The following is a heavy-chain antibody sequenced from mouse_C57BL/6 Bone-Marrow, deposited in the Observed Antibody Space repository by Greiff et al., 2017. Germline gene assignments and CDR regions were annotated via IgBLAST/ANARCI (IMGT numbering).Heavy chain of an antibody. Sequence: VQLQQSGPELVKPGASVKISCKASGYSFTGYYMNWVKQSPEKSLEWIGEINPSTGGTTYNQKFKAKATLTVDKSSSTAYMQLKSLTSEDSAVYYCARYHYYGSSLYYFDYWGQGTTLTVSS. CDR1: GYSFTGYY. CDR2: INPSTGGT. V-gene: IGHV1-42*01. CDR3: ARYHYYGSSLYYFDY. J-gene: IGHJ2*01. D-gene: IGHD1-1*01.